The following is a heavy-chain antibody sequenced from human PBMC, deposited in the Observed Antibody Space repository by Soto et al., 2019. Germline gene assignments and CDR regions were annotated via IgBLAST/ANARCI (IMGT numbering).Heavy chain of an antibody. J-gene: IGHJ4*02. D-gene: IGHD2-15*01. CDR3: ARDSYSYVSSKGGGY. V-gene: IGHV1-69*08. CDR1: GDTFDSYT. Sequence: QVQLVQSGAEVRKPGSSVKVSCKASGDTFDSYTLSWVRQAPGQGLEWMGRIIPILGITNYALRFQGRVALTADMSTSTAYIELSGLTSGDTSIYFSARDSYSYVSSKGGGYWGQGTLVTVSS. CDR2: IIPILGIT.